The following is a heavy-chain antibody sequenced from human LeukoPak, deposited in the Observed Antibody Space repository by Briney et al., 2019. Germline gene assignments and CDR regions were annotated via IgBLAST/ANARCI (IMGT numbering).Heavy chain of an antibody. Sequence: SETLSLTCAVNVGPFSGYYWSWVRQPPGKGLEWIGEINHSGNTNYNPSLTSRVTISVDSSNSHFSLRLTSVTAADTAVYYCVTKTSLTYYYNRREVFGLYVWGQGTTVTVSS. V-gene: IGHV4-34*01. CDR1: VGPFSGYY. CDR3: VTKTSLTYYYNRREVFGLYV. D-gene: IGHD3-22*01. CDR2: INHSGNT. J-gene: IGHJ6*02.